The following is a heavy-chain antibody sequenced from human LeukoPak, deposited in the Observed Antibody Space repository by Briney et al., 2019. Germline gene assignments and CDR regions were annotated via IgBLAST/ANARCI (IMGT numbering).Heavy chain of an antibody. CDR3: ARYSADSGMDY. V-gene: IGHV5-51*01. CDR2: IYPGDSDT. J-gene: IGHJ4*02. D-gene: IGHD3-10*01. Sequence: GESLKISCKGSGFTFTSYCIGWVRQMPGKGLEWMGIIYPGDSDTRYSPSFQGQVTISADRSITTAYLQWSSLKASDTAMYYCARYSADSGMDYWGQGTLVTVSS. CDR1: GFTFTSYC.